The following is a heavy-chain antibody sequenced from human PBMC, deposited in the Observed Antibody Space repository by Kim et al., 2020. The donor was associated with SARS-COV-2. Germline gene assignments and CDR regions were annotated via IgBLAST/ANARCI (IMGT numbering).Heavy chain of an antibody. V-gene: IGHV4-61*05. CDR3: ARGYYGSGSYSHPFDY. D-gene: IGHD3-10*01. J-gene: IGHJ4*02. Sequence: SLKSRVTISVDKSKNPFSLKLSSVTAADTAVYYCARGYYGSGSYSHPFDYWGQGTLVTVSS.